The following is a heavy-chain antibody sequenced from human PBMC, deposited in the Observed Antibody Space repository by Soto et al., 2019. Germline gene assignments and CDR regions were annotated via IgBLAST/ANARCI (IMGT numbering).Heavy chain of an antibody. Sequence: ASVKGSCKASGYGFTSDGISWVRQAPGQGLEWMGWISAYNGNTNYAQKLQGRVTMTTDTSTSTAYMELRSLRVEDTAVYYCAKDVYRSATMPCFDTWGQGTLVTVSS. CDR2: ISAYNGNT. V-gene: IGHV1-18*01. CDR3: AKDVYRSATMPCFDT. D-gene: IGHD2-2*01. J-gene: IGHJ5*02. CDR1: GYGFTSDG.